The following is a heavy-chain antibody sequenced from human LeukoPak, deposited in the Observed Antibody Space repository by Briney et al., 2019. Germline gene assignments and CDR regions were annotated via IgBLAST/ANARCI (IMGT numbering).Heavy chain of an antibody. CDR1: GFTFDNYA. D-gene: IGHD6-19*01. Sequence: PGRSLSLSCAASGFTFDNYAMHWVRHAPGKGMEWLSIISWNSGYIGYADSVKGRFTISRDNAKKSLDLQMNSLRAEDTAFYYCAKVRGTYSSGYFFDYWGQGTLVTVSS. J-gene: IGHJ4*02. CDR2: ISWNSGYI. CDR3: AKVRGTYSSGYFFDY. V-gene: IGHV3-9*01.